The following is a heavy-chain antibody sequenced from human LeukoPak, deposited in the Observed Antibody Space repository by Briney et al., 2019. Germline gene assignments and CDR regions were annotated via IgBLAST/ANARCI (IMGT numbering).Heavy chain of an antibody. CDR2: INANSGDT. Sequence: ASVKVSCKASGYTFTDYYIHWVRQAPGQGLEWMGWINANSGDTNYAQKFQGWVTMTRDTSISTAYMALSRLRSDDTAVYYCAREHSSSWDQFDYWGQGTLVTVSS. CDR1: GYTFTDYY. J-gene: IGHJ4*02. CDR3: AREHSSSWDQFDY. V-gene: IGHV1-2*04. D-gene: IGHD6-13*01.